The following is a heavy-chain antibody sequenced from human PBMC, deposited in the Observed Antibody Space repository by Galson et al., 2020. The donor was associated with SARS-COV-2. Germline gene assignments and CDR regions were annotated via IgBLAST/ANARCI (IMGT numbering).Heavy chain of an antibody. Sequence: SATLSLTCTVSGGSIISNSYYWALIRQPPGQGLEWIGRINYRRTTYYSPSLKSRVSLSVDSSNNQFSLHLNSVTAADTAVYYCARHEAGESSADDAFDIWGQGTVVTISS. CDR3: ARHEAGESSADDAFDI. CDR1: GGSIISNSYY. D-gene: IGHD3-16*02. V-gene: IGHV4-39*01. J-gene: IGHJ3*02. CDR2: INYRRTT.